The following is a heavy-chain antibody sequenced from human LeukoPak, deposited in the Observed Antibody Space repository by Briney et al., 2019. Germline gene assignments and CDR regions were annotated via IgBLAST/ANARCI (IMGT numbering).Heavy chain of an antibody. CDR3: ARVGAAAGTWFDP. Sequence: ASVKVSCKASGYTFTGYYMHWVRQALGQGLEWMGWINPNSGGTNYAQKFQGRVTMTRDTSISTAYMELSRLRSDDTAVYYCARVGAAAGTWFDPWGQGTLVTVSS. V-gene: IGHV1-2*02. D-gene: IGHD6-13*01. J-gene: IGHJ5*02. CDR2: INPNSGGT. CDR1: GYTFTGYY.